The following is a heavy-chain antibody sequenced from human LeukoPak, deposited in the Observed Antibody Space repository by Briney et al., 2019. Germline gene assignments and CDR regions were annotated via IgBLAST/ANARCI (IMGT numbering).Heavy chain of an antibody. V-gene: IGHV4-59*01. CDR1: GGSISSYY. D-gene: IGHD5-12*01. J-gene: IGHJ4*02. CDR2: IYYSGST. CDR3: ATSRDGYNRIDY. Sequence: SETLSLTCTVSGGSISSYYWSWIRQPPGKGPEWIGYIYYSGSTNYNPSLKSRVTISVDTSKNQFSLKLSSVTAADTAVYYCATSRDGYNRIDYWGQGTLVTVSS.